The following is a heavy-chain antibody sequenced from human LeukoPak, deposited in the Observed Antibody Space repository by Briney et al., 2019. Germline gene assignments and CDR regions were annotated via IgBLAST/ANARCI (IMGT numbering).Heavy chain of an antibody. Sequence: SVKVSCKASGGTFSSYAISWVRQAPGQGLEWMGGIIPIFGTTNYAQRFQGRVTFTADESTSTAYMELSSLRSEDTAVYYCARDVGATGVWFDPWGQGTLVTVSS. CDR3: ARDVGATGVWFDP. J-gene: IGHJ5*02. CDR1: GGTFSSYA. CDR2: IIPIFGTT. V-gene: IGHV1-69*13. D-gene: IGHD1-26*01.